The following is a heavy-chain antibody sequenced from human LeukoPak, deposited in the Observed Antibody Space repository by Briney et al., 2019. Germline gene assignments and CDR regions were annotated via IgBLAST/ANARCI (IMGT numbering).Heavy chain of an antibody. J-gene: IGHJ4*02. CDR1: GFTFSSYG. CDR3: ARDGQGAAAVWMDY. Sequence: GGSLRLFCAASGFTFSSYGMHWVRQAPGKGLEWLAVIWYDGSNKYYAHSVKGRFTISRDNSKHTLYLKMNSLRAEDTAVYYCARDGQGAAAVWMDYGGEGTLVTVSS. V-gene: IGHV3-33*01. D-gene: IGHD6-13*01. CDR2: IWYDGSNK.